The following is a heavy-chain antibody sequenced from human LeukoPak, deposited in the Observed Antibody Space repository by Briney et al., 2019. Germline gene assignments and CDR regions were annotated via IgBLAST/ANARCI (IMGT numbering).Heavy chain of an antibody. V-gene: IGHV1-2*06. D-gene: IGHD3-22*01. CDR1: GYTFTGNY. CDR2: INPSSGGA. J-gene: IGHJ4*02. Sequence: EASVKVSCKASGYTFTGNYLNWVRQAPGQGLEWMGRINPSSGGANYGQKFQGRVTMTRDTSITTAYMELRRLTSADTAVYYCARGGNYDSSPDYWGQGTLVTVSS. CDR3: ARGGNYDSSPDY.